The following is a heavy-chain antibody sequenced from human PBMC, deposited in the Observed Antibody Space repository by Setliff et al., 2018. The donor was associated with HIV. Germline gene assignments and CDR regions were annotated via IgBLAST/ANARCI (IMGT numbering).Heavy chain of an antibody. CDR2: INPSGGST. Sequence: ASVKVSCKASGYIFTSYYMHWVRQAPGQGLEWLGVINPSGGSTDYAQTFKDRVTMTKDTSTATVNMELRSLTSDDTAVYYCARGGMAAADKRDINFWGQGTMVTVSS. D-gene: IGHD6-13*01. J-gene: IGHJ3*01. CDR1: GYIFTSYY. CDR3: ARGGMAAADKRDINF. V-gene: IGHV1-46*01.